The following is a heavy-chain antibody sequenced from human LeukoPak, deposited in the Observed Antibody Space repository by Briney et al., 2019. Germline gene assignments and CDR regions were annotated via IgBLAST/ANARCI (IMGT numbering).Heavy chain of an antibody. V-gene: IGHV1-69*13. Sequence: ASVKVSCKASGGTFSSYAISWVRQAPGQGLEWMGGIIPIFGTANYAQKFQGRVTITADESTSTAYMELSGLKYEDTAVYFCLSGVPWAWGQGSLVTVSS. J-gene: IGHJ5*02. CDR2: IIPIFGTA. D-gene: IGHD1-26*01. CDR3: LSGVPWA. CDR1: GGTFSSYA.